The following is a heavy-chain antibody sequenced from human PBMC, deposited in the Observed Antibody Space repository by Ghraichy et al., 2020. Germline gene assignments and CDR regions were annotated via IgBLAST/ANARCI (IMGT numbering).Heavy chain of an antibody. V-gene: IGHV3-7*01. Sequence: GGSLRLSCVASGFTFSTYWMSWVRQAPGKGLEWVANIKQDGSEKYYVDSVKGRFTISRDNAKNSLYLQMNSLRAEDTAVYYCARGYDSSGYYPSYFQHWGQGTLVTVSS. D-gene: IGHD3-22*01. CDR1: GFTFSTYW. CDR2: IKQDGSEK. J-gene: IGHJ1*01. CDR3: ARGYDSSGYYPSYFQH.